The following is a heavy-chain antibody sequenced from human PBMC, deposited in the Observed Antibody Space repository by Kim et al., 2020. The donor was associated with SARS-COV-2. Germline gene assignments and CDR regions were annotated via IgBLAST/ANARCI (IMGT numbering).Heavy chain of an antibody. CDR1: GFTFSRYW. Sequence: GRSLRLSCAASGFTFSRYWMSWVRQAPGKGLEWVANIKDDGSEKNYVDSVKGRFTISRDNAKNSLYLQINSLRAEDTAVFYCARAGGTGWAYYYYGLAIWRHGTALTVSS. CDR2: IKDDGSEK. V-gene: IGHV3-7*01. D-gene: IGHD6-19*01. J-gene: IGHJ6*02. CDR3: ARAGGTGWAYYYYGLAI.